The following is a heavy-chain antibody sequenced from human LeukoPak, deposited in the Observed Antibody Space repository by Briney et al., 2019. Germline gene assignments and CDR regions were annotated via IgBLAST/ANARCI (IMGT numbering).Heavy chain of an antibody. D-gene: IGHD3-22*01. CDR2: IFYSGST. CDR1: GFIFSNYA. J-gene: IGHJ3*02. V-gene: IGHV4-59*12. Sequence: GSLRLSCAASGFIFSNYAMIWVRQPPGKALEWIGNIFYSGSTYYSPSLKSRVTISLDTSRNQFSLKLNSVTAADTAVYYCAKSNGYGLIDIWGQGTMVTVSS. CDR3: AKSNGYGLIDI.